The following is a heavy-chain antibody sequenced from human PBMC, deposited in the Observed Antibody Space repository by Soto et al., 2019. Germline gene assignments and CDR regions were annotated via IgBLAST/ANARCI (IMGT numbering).Heavy chain of an antibody. CDR2: IYDSGIT. V-gene: IGHV4-30-2*01. J-gene: IGHJ4*02. Sequence: PSETLSLTCAVSGGSIASGGYSWTWIRQPPGKGLEWIGYIYDSGITYYNPSLQSRVIISVDRAKNQFSLKLSSVTAADTAVYYCARTVYDYDTSGYYTAKFDSWGQGTLVTVS. CDR1: GGSIASGGYS. D-gene: IGHD3-22*01. CDR3: ARTVYDYDTSGYYTAKFDS.